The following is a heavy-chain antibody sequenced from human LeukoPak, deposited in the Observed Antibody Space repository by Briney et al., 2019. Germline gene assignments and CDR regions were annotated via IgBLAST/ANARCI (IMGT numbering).Heavy chain of an antibody. CDR2: IGGSST. J-gene: IGHJ4*02. V-gene: IGHV3-23*01. D-gene: IGHD3-10*01. Sequence: GGCLRLSCAASGFPFTIYAMSWVRQAPGKGLEWVSSIGGSSTYYADFVKGRFTISRDTSKNTMDLQMNSLRAEDTAIYYCAKYRGFGDSYDSWGQGTLVTVSS. CDR3: AKYRGFGDSYDS. CDR1: GFPFTIYA.